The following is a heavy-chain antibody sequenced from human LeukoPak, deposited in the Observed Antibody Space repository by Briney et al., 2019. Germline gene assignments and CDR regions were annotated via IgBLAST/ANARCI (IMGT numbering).Heavy chain of an antibody. CDR3: AKDLWELRGCPFDY. J-gene: IGHJ4*02. CDR1: GFIFSSYA. D-gene: IGHD1-26*01. Sequence: GGSLRLSCTASGFIFSSYAMSWVRQTPGKGLEWVSAISGSGGSTYYADSVKGRFTISRDNSKNTLYLQMNSLRAEDTAVYYCAKDLWELRGCPFDYWGQGTLVTVSS. CDR2: ISGSGGST. V-gene: IGHV3-23*01.